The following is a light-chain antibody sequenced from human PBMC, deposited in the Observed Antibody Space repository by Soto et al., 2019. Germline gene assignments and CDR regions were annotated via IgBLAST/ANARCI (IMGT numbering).Light chain of an antibody. CDR1: SSDVGGYHY. CDR3: MSFIDSTSTHWV. Sequence: QSALTQPASVSGSPGQSITISCTGSSSDVGGYHYVSWYQQHPGKAPKLLIFKVSNRPSGISGRFSGSKSGNTASLTISGLQAEDEADYYCMSFIDSTSTHWVLGGGTKLTVL. V-gene: IGLV2-14*03. J-gene: IGLJ3*02. CDR2: KVS.